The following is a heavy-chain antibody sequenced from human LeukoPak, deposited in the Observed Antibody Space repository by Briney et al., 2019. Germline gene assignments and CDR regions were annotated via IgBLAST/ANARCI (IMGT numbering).Heavy chain of an antibody. Sequence: ASVKVSCKASGYTFTNYHMHWVRQAPGQGLEWMGIINPSGGSTSYAQKFQGRVTMTRDTSTSTVNMELSSLRSEDTAVYYCARAKTNDYGDYRPQFDPWGQGTLVTVSS. D-gene: IGHD4-17*01. J-gene: IGHJ5*02. CDR1: GYTFTNYH. CDR2: INPSGGST. CDR3: ARAKTNDYGDYRPQFDP. V-gene: IGHV1-46*01.